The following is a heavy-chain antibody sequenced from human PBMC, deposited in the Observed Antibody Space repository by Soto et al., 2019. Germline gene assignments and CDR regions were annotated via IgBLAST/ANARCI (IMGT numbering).Heavy chain of an antibody. CDR3: AKDRVPDGIYSFDY. CDR1: GFFFSGYS. CDR2: IDLSGTTT. V-gene: IGHV3-23*03. D-gene: IGHD2-15*01. J-gene: IGHJ4*02. Sequence: GGDLRVRRGGSGFFFSGYSINWGRPAPGKGLEWVSFIDLSGTTTYYRDSVKGRFTISKDKSMKTVYLQMNSLRVEDTAIYYCAKDRVPDGIYSFDYWGQGVLVTV.